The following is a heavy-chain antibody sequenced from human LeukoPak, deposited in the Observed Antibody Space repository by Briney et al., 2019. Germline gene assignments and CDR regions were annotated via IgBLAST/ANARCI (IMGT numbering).Heavy chain of an antibody. CDR1: GGSFSGYY. V-gene: IGHV4-34*01. J-gene: IGHJ6*02. CDR2: INHSGST. Sequence: SETLSLTCAVYGGSFSGYYWSWIRQPPGKGLEWIGEINHSGSTNYNPSLKSRVTISVDTSKNQFSLKLSSVTAADTAVYYCASIALDPVVVQAAPYSYSYGMDVWGQGTTVTVSS. D-gene: IGHD2-2*01. CDR3: ASIALDPVVVQAAPYSYSYGMDV.